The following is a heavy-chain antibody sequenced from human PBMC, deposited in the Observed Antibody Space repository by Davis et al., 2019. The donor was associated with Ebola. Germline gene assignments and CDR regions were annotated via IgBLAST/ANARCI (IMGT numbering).Heavy chain of an antibody. CDR1: GDSISSRTYY. J-gene: IGHJ3*01. D-gene: IGHD1-1*01. CDR3: ARRRQRGRGFDV. V-gene: IGHV4-39*01. CDR2: IYYTGIT. Sequence: MPSETLSLTCTVSGDSISSRTYYWGWIRQPPGKGLEWIGSIYYTGITYYSPSLASRVTISVDTSKNQFSLKLSSVTAADSAVYYCARRRQRGRGFDVWGQGTMVSVSS.